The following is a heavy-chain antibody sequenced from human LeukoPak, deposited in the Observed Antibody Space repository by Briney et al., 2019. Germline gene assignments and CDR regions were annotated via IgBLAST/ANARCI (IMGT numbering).Heavy chain of an antibody. J-gene: IGHJ4*02. D-gene: IGHD4-23*01. V-gene: IGHV1-2*02. CDR1: GGTFSSYA. CDR3: ARGMVVTDFDY. Sequence: GASVKVSCKASGGTFSSYAISWVRQAPGQGLEWMGGIIPNSGGTNYAQKFQGRVTMTRDTSISTAYMELSRLRSDDTAVYYCARGMVVTDFDYWGQGTLVTVSS. CDR2: IIPNSGGT.